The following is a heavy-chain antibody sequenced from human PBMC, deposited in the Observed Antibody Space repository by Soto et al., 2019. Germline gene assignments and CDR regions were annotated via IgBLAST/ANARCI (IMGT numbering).Heavy chain of an antibody. Sequence: PGGSLRLSCAASGFTFSDHYMDWVRQAPGKGLEWVGRTRNKAKSYTTEYAASVKGRFTISRDDSKNSLYLQMNSLKTEDTAVYYCARVASIAAAGTSLYYYGMDVWGQGTTITVSS. V-gene: IGHV3-72*01. CDR1: GFTFSDHY. D-gene: IGHD6-13*01. J-gene: IGHJ6*02. CDR3: ARVASIAAAGTSLYYYGMDV. CDR2: TRNKAKSYTT.